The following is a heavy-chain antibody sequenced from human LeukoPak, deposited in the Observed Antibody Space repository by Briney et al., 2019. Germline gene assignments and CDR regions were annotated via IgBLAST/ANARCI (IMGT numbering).Heavy chain of an antibody. Sequence: AGGSLRLSCAASGFTFSSYAMSWVRQAPGKGLEWVSAISGSGGSTYYADSVKGRFTISRDNSKNTLYLQMNSLRAEDTAVYYCAQTSARVLRFLEWLRPVWGKGTTVTVSS. J-gene: IGHJ6*04. D-gene: IGHD3-3*01. CDR2: ISGSGGST. CDR1: GFTFSSYA. CDR3: AQTSARVLRFLEWLRPV. V-gene: IGHV3-23*01.